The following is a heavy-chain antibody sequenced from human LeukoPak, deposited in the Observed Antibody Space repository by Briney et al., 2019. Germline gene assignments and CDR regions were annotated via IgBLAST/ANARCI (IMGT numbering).Heavy chain of an antibody. J-gene: IGHJ4*02. CDR2: IYYSGNT. D-gene: IGHD6-6*01. Sequence: SQTLSLTCTVSGGSITSGGFCWSWIRQHPGKGLEWIGHIYYSGNTYYNPSLKSRVLMSVDTSKNQFSLKLSSVTAADTAVYYCARDWSIAARACGGYWGQGTLVTVSS. CDR3: ARDWSIAARACGGY. V-gene: IGHV4-31*03. CDR1: GGSITSGGFC.